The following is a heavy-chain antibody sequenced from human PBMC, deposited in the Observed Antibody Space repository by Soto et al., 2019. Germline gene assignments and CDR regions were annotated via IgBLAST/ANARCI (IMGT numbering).Heavy chain of an antibody. D-gene: IGHD3-22*01. J-gene: IGHJ4*01. Sequence: GWSLRLSCAASGFTFSSYGMHWVRQAPGKGLEWVAVISYDGSNKYYADSVKGRFTISRDNSKNTLYLQMNSLRAEDTAVYYCAKEKGSSSDSSAYNKLYYFDYWGQGTLVTASS. V-gene: IGHV3-30*18. CDR2: ISYDGSNK. CDR3: AKEKGSSSDSSAYNKLYYFDY. CDR1: GFTFSSYG.